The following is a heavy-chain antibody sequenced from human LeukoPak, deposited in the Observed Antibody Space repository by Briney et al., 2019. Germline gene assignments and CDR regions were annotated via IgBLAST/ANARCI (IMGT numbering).Heavy chain of an antibody. V-gene: IGHV3-30-3*01. D-gene: IGHD3-22*01. J-gene: IGHJ4*02. Sequence: GGSLRLSCAASGFTFNSYAVHWVRQAPGKGLEWVAVISYDGSISFYAASVKGRFTISRDNSKNTLYLQMNSLRAEDTAVYYCASLNYDSSGYYPGSYFDYWGQGTLVTVSS. CDR3: ASLNYDSSGYYPGSYFDY. CDR1: GFTFNSYA. CDR2: ISYDGSIS.